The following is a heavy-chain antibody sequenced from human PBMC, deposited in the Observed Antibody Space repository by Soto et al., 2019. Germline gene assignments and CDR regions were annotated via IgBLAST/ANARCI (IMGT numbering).Heavy chain of an antibody. CDR2: MYNTGST. V-gene: IGHV4-59*01. J-gene: IGHJ6*02. Sequence: SETLSLTCTVSGGSITTYQWSWIRQPPGKGLEWIGYMYNTGSTVYNPSFKSRVTISVDTSKNQFSLKLNSVTAADTAVYYCARDLWGYCGTDCYPLDVWGQGTTVTVSS. CDR3: ARDLWGYCGTDCYPLDV. D-gene: IGHD2-21*02. CDR1: GGSITTYQ.